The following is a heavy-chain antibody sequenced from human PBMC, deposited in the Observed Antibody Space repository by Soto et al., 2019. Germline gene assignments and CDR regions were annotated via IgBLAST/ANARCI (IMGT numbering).Heavy chain of an antibody. Sequence: QVQLQESSPGLVKPSQTLSLTCTVSGGSISSGGYYWSWIRQHPGKGLEWIGYIYYSGSTYYNPAPKSGVTISVDTSKNQFSLKLSSVTAADTAVYYCARTPRVYGDYVSYFDYWGQGTLVTVSS. J-gene: IGHJ4*02. CDR1: GGSISSGGYY. D-gene: IGHD4-17*01. CDR3: ARTPRVYGDYVSYFDY. CDR2: IYYSGST. V-gene: IGHV4-31*03.